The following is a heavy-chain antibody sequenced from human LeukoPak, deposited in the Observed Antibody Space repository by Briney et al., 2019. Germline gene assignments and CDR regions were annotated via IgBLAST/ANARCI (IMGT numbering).Heavy chain of an antibody. CDR2: INPNSGGT. D-gene: IGHD6-13*01. CDR3: ATAGGRIYSSSWLTFDY. V-gene: IGHV1-2*02. Sequence: ASVKVSCKASGYTFTGYYMHWVRQAPGQGLEWMGWINPNSGGTNYAQKFQGRVTMTRDTSISTAYMELSRLRSEDTAVYYCATAGGRIYSSSWLTFDYWGQGTLVTVSS. J-gene: IGHJ4*02. CDR1: GYTFTGYY.